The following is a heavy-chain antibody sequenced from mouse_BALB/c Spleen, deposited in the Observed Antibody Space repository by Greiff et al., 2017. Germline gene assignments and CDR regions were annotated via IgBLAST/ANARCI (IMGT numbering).Heavy chain of an antibody. D-gene: IGHD1-2*01. V-gene: IGHV3-2*02. Sequence: EVKLMESGPGLVKPSQSLSLTCTVTGYSITSDYAWNWIRQFPGNKLEWMGYISYSGSTSYNPSLKSRISITRDTSKNQFFLQLNSVTTEDTATYYCARSGIYYGNYFDYWGQGTTLTVSS. CDR2: ISYSGST. CDR3: ARSGIYYGNYFDY. CDR1: GYSITSDYA. J-gene: IGHJ2*01.